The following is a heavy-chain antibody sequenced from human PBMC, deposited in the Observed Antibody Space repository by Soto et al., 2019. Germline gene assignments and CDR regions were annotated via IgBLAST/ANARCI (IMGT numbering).Heavy chain of an antibody. CDR1: GFTFSDYL. J-gene: IGHJ4*02. CDR3: TRYPTFDY. V-gene: IGHV3-74*01. CDR2: ITGDGSNA. Sequence: GSLRLSCAASGFTFSDYLIHWVRQTPGKGLVWVSRITGDGSNAIYEDSVKGRFTISRDNTKNMVYLQMNSLRAEDTAVYYCTRYPTFDYWGPGTLVTVSS.